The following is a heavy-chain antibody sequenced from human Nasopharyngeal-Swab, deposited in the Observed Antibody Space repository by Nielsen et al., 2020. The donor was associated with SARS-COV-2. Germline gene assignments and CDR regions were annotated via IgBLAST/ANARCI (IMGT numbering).Heavy chain of an antibody. CDR2: IYYSGST. J-gene: IGHJ4*02. CDR3: ARRRRVFWSGYYYYFDY. Sequence: SETLSLTCTVSGGSISSGGYYWSWIRQHPGKGLEWIGYIYYSGSTSYNPSLKSRVTISVDTSKNQFSLKLSSVTAADTAVYYCARRRRVFWSGYYYYFDYWGQGTLVTVSS. D-gene: IGHD3-3*01. CDR1: GGSISSGGYY. V-gene: IGHV4-31*03.